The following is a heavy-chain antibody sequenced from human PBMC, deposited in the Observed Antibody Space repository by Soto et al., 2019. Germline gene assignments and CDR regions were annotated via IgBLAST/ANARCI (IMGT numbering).Heavy chain of an antibody. V-gene: IGHV3-11*01. CDR3: ARDPDTALGVDY. CDR2: ISSSGGTI. Sequence: QVQLVESGGGLVKPGGSLRLSCAASGFTFSDYYMSWIRQAPGRGLEWVSYISSSGGTIYYVDSVRGRFTISRDNAKNSLYLQMNSLRVEDTAVYYCARDPDTALGVDYWGQGTLVSVSS. CDR1: GFTFSDYY. J-gene: IGHJ4*02. D-gene: IGHD5-18*01.